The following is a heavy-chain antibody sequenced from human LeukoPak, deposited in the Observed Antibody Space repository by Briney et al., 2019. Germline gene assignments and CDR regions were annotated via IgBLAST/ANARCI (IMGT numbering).Heavy chain of an antibody. CDR1: GYTFTGYY. CDR3: ARQHDYGDYSFGY. J-gene: IGHJ4*02. V-gene: IGHV1-2*02. CDR2: INPNSGGT. Sequence: ASVNVSCKASGYTFTGYYMHGVRQAPGQGLECMGGINPNSGGTNYAQKFQGRVTMTRDTSISTAYMELSRLRADDTAVYYCARQHDYGDYSFGYWGQGTLVTVSS. D-gene: IGHD4-17*01.